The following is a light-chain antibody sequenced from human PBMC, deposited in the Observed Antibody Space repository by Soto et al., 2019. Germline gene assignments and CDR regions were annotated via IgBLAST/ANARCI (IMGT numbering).Light chain of an antibody. CDR1: QGVSSSF. V-gene: IGKV3-20*01. CDR3: QQYVSSPWA. CDR2: GAS. Sequence: DIALAQSTGTLSLSPGESATLSCMASQGVSSSFLAWYQQKAGQAPRLLIYGASRRATGIPDRFIGSWSGTACTLTISRLEPEDVAVYYCQQYVSSPWALGQGTKVDIK. J-gene: IGKJ1*01.